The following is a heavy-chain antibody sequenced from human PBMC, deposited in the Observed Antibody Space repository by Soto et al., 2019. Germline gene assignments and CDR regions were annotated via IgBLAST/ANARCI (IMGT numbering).Heavy chain of an antibody. J-gene: IGHJ4*02. V-gene: IGHV3-23*01. CDR2: IHIPGGRA. CDR3: GPLGKDGYNLPNFGH. D-gene: IGHD3-3*01. Sequence: GGSLRLSCAASGFTFTTSAISWVRQAPGKGLEWISLIHIPGGRATYADSVRGRFTISIDNSENTVFLQMDSLRIEDMGVYYCGPLGKDGYNLPNFGHWGQGTRVTVSS. CDR1: GFTFTTSA.